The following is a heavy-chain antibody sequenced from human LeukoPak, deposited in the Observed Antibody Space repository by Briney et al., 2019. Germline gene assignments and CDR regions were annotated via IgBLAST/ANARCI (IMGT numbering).Heavy chain of an antibody. V-gene: IGHV5-51*01. CDR3: AIAPYWQVPIHAFDI. Sequence: GESLKISCKGSGYSFTDYWIGWVRQMPGKGLDWMGIVYPGDSDTRYSPSFQGQVTISADKSISTAYLQWSSLKASDTAMYYCAIAPYWQVPIHAFDIWGQGTMVTVSS. CDR1: GYSFTDYW. J-gene: IGHJ3*02. D-gene: IGHD3-3*02. CDR2: VYPGDSDT.